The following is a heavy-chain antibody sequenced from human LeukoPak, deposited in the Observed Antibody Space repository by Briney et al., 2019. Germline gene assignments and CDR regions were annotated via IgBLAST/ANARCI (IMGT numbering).Heavy chain of an antibody. V-gene: IGHV3-33*01. CDR2: IWYDGSNK. CDR3: ARGSDFWSGTPLFDY. CDR1: GFTFSSYG. J-gene: IGHJ4*02. Sequence: PGGSLRLSCAASGFTFSSYGMRWVRQAPGKGLEWVAAIWYDGSNKYYADSVKGRFTISRDNSKNTLYLQMNSLRAEDTAVYYCARGSDFWSGTPLFDYWGQGTLVSVSS. D-gene: IGHD3-3*01.